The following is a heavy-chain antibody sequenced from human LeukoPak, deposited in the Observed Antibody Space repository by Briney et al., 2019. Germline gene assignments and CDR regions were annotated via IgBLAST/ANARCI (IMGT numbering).Heavy chain of an antibody. J-gene: IGHJ4*02. CDR1: GFTFSSYA. Sequence: GSLRLSCAASGFTFSSYAMSWVRQPPGKGLEWIGEINHSGSTNYNPSLKSRVTISVDTSKNQFSLKLSSVTAAETAVYYCARGRSKGRYCSGGSCYSVDYWGQGTLVTVSS. V-gene: IGHV4-34*01. CDR2: INHSGST. D-gene: IGHD2-15*01. CDR3: ARGRSKGRYCSGGSCYSVDY.